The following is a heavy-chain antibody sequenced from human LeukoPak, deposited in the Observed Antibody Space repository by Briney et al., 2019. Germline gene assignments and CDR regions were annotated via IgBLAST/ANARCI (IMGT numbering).Heavy chain of an antibody. V-gene: IGHV3-64*01. CDR1: GFTFNSYG. J-gene: IGHJ4*02. Sequence: GGSLRLSCTASGFTFNSYGVHWVRQAPGKGLEYVSAISSNGDSTYYANSVRGRFTISRDNSKNTLYLQMGSLRAEDTAVYYCASSYGSNKNPFDYWGQGTLVTVSS. D-gene: IGHD4/OR15-4a*01. CDR2: ISSNGDST. CDR3: ASSYGSNKNPFDY.